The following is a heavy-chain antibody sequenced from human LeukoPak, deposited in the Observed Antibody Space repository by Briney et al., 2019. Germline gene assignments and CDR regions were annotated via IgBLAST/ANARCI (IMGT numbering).Heavy chain of an antibody. J-gene: IGHJ4*02. CDR2: ISGTGGST. CDR3: AKDNKYYYGSGSYYIFDY. D-gene: IGHD3-10*01. CDR1: GFTFSSYA. V-gene: IGHV3-23*01. Sequence: RGSLRLSCAASGFTFSSYAMSWVRQAPGKGLEWVSAISGTGGSTYYADSVKGRFTISRDYSKNTLYLQMNSLRAEDTAVYYCAKDNKYYYGSGSYYIFDYWGQGTLVTVSS.